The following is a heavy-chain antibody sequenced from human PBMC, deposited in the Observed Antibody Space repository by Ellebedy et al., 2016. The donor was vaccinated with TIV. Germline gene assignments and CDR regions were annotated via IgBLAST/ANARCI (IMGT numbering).Heavy chain of an antibody. J-gene: IGHJ4*02. CDR3: ARQTYNSGRVY. CDR2: IYYSGST. CDR1: GGSISSFY. V-gene: IGHV4-59*08. Sequence: MPSETLSLTCTVSGGSISSFYWSWIRQPPGKGLEWIGYIYYSGSTKYNPSLKSRVTISVDTSKNQFSLKLSSVTAADTAVYYCARQTYNSGRVYWGQGTLVTVSS. D-gene: IGHD3-10*01.